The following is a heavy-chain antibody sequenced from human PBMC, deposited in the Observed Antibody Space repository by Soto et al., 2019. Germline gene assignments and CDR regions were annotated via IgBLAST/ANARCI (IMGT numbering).Heavy chain of an antibody. J-gene: IGHJ4*02. V-gene: IGHV3-23*01. D-gene: IGHD2-15*01. CDR2: ISGSGGST. CDR3: AKDGAASPFDY. CDR1: GVTVISYA. Sequence: PWGSVRIGCAASGVTVISYAVSWVRQAPGKGLEWVSAISGSGGSTYYADSVKGRFTISTDNAKNSLYLLMNSLRAEDTAIYYCAKDGAASPFDYWGQRALVTVSS.